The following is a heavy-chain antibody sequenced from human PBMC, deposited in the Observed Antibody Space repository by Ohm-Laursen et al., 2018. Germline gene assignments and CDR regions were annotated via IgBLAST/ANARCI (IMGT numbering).Heavy chain of an antibody. CDR2: INHRGST. D-gene: IGHD4/OR15-4a*01. Sequence: SDTLSLTCAVYAGSFSDYSWSWIRQPPGKGLEWIGEINHRGSTNYNPSLKSRVTISVDTSKDQFSLRLTSVTAADTAVYYCARGDYHYYYYGLDVWGQGTTVTVSS. CDR1: AGSFSDYS. CDR3: ARGDYHYYYYGLDV. J-gene: IGHJ6*02. V-gene: IGHV4-34*01.